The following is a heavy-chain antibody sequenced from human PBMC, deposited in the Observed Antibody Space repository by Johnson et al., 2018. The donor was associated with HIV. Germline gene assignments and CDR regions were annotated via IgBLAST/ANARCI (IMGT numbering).Heavy chain of an antibody. V-gene: IGHV3-66*02. D-gene: IGHD3-22*01. Sequence: VQLVESGGGVAQPGGSLRLSCAAFGFTFSSYWMSWVRQAPGKGLEWVSVIYSGGSTYYADSVKGRFTISRDNSKNTLYLQMNSLRAEDTAVYYCARDATYYYDSSGYHDAFDIWGQGTMVTVSS. CDR1: GFTFSSYW. CDR2: IYSGGST. CDR3: ARDATYYYDSSGYHDAFDI. J-gene: IGHJ3*02.